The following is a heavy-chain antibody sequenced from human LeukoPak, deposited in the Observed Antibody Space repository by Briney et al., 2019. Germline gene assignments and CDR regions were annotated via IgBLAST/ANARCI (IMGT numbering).Heavy chain of an antibody. J-gene: IGHJ5*02. V-gene: IGHV3-30*02. D-gene: IGHD2-2*01. CDR2: IRYDGSNK. CDR3: AKRGVYCSSTSCYSFDP. CDR1: GFTFSSYG. Sequence: GGSLRLSFAASGFTFSSYGMHWVRQAPGKGLEWVAFIRYDGSNKYYADSVKGRFTISRDNSKNTLYLQMNSLRAEDTAVYYCAKRGVYCSSTSCYSFDPWGQGTLVTVSS.